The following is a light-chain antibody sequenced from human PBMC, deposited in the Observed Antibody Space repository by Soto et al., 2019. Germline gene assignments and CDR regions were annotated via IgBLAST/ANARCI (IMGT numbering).Light chain of an antibody. J-gene: IGKJ2*01. CDR2: AAS. CDR3: QQYTRSRYI. Sequence: EIVLAQSPGTLSLSPGDRATLSCRASQRLSSSYLAWYQQKPGQAPRLLIYAASSRATGIPDRFSGSGSGTDFSLTINKLEPEDFAVYYCQQYTRSRYIFSQGTKLEIK. CDR1: QRLSSSY. V-gene: IGKV3-20*01.